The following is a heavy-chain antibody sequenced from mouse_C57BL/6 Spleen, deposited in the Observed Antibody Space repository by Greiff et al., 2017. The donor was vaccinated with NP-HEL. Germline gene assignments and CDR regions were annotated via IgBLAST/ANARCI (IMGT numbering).Heavy chain of an antibody. D-gene: IGHD2-5*01. J-gene: IGHJ4*01. CDR2: INPNNGGT. CDR1: GYTFTDYY. V-gene: IGHV1-26*01. Sequence: EVQLQQSGPELVKPGASVKISCKASGYTFTDYYMNWVKQSHGKSLEWIGDINPNNGGTSYNQKFKGKATLTVDKSSSTAYMELRSLTSEDSAVYYCASLYYSNYEGYYYAMDYWGQGTSVTVSS. CDR3: ASLYYSNYEGYYYAMDY.